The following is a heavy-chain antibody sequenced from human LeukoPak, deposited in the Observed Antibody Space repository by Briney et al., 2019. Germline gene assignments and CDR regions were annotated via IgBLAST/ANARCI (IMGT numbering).Heavy chain of an antibody. CDR1: GFVFSTYA. CDR3: AKVKVLDAVASYFDY. V-gene: IGHV3-23*01. D-gene: IGHD2/OR15-2a*01. CDR2: ISSSGDNT. J-gene: IGHJ4*02. Sequence: PGGSLRLSCAASGFVFSTYAMGWVRQAPGKGLEWVSAISSSGDNTYYADSVKGQFIISRDNSKNTLDLQMNSLRAEDTAIYHCAKVKVLDAVASYFDYWGQGTLVTVSS.